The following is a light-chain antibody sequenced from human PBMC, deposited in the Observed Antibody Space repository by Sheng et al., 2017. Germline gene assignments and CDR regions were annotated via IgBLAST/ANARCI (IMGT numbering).Light chain of an antibody. CDR1: QSVSSTS. Sequence: EIVLTQSPGTLSLSPGEGATLSCRASQSVSSTSLAWYQQKPGQAPRLLIYGASSRAAGIPDRFSGSGSGTDFTLTISRLEPEDYAVFYCQQYATSPFTFGPGTKVDIK. J-gene: IGKJ3*01. V-gene: IGKV3-20*01. CDR3: QQYATSPFT. CDR2: GAS.